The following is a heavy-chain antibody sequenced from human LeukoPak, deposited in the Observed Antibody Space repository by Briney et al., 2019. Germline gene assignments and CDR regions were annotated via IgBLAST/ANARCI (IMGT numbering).Heavy chain of an antibody. V-gene: IGHV3-23*01. Sequence: GGSLRLSCAASGFTFSNYVMNWVRQAPGKGLEWVSTISSDERTWYADSVKGRFTISRDKSKNALYLEMNNLKAEDTAIYYCAKRGDNWGPFDYWGQETLVTVSS. D-gene: IGHD7-27*01. CDR2: ISSDERT. CDR1: GFTFSNYV. CDR3: AKRGDNWGPFDY. J-gene: IGHJ4*02.